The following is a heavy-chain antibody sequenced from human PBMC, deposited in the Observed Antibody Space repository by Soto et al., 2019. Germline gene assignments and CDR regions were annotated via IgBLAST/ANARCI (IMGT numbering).Heavy chain of an antibody. Sequence: GASVKVSCKASGYTFTSYGISWVRQAPGQGLEWMGWISAYNGNTNYAQKLQGRVTMTTDTSTSTAYMELRSLRSDDTAVYYCARVVACVTMIPACAWFDPWGQGTLVTVSS. J-gene: IGHJ5*02. CDR3: ARVVACVTMIPACAWFDP. CDR2: ISAYNGNT. V-gene: IGHV1-18*01. D-gene: IGHD3-22*01. CDR1: GYTFTSYG.